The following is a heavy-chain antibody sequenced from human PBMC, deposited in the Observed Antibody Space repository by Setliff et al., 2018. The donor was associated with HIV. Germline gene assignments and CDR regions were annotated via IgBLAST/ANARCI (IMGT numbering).Heavy chain of an antibody. D-gene: IGHD3-10*01. CDR2: ISGPGIHT. CDR3: VRGAPRSASGPLPWIY. V-gene: IGHV3-74*01. CDR1: GFTFSNYW. J-gene: IGHJ4*02. Sequence: GGSLRLSCAASGFTFSNYWMYWVRQAPGQGLVWVSRISGPGIHTGYGDSVKGRVTISRDDAVNTLYLQMNSLRGEDTATYYCVRGAPRSASGPLPWIYWGQGTPVTVSS.